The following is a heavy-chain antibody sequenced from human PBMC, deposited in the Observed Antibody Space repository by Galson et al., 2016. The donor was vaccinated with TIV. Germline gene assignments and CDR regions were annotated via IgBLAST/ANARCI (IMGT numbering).Heavy chain of an antibody. Sequence: SLRLSCAASGFTLSDYGMNWVRQSPGKGLEWVSAITSSSKFIYYADSVKGRFTISRDNSKNTLYLQMNSLRVEDTAVYYCAKVGARGYGDYPYYLAYWGQGTLVTVSS. CDR3: AKVGARGYGDYPYYLAY. V-gene: IGHV3-21*01. D-gene: IGHD4-17*01. CDR2: ITSSSKFI. J-gene: IGHJ4*02. CDR1: GFTLSDYG.